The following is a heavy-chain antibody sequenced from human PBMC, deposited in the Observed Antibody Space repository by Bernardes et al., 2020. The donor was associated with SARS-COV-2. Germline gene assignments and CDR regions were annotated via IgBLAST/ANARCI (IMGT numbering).Heavy chain of an antibody. D-gene: IGHD2-15*01. CDR2: ISGSGGST. CDR1: GFTFSSYA. J-gene: IGHJ6*02. CDR3: AKTQANDYGRDIVVVVAATLDYGMDV. Sequence: GGSLRLSCAASGFTFSSYAMSWVRQAPGKGLEWVSAISGSGGSTYYADSVKGRFTISRDNSKNTLYLQMNSLRAEDTAVYYSAKTQANDYGRDIVVVVAATLDYGMDVWGQGTTVTVSS. V-gene: IGHV3-23*01.